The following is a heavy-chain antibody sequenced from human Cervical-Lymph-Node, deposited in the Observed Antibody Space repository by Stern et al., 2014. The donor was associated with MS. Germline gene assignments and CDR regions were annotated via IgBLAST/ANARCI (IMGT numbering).Heavy chain of an antibody. CDR3: TIDQGGIAVY. CDR1: GGTFSMST. Sequence: QVQLVQSGAEVKKPGSSVKVSCKASGGTFSMSTINWVRQAPGQGLEWMGGITALFGTSNYAQKFQGRVTTIADESTNTAYMELTRLTSDDTAVYFCTIDQGGIAVYWGQGTLVTVSS. V-gene: IGHV1-69*12. CDR2: ITALFGTS. J-gene: IGHJ4*02. D-gene: IGHD6-19*01.